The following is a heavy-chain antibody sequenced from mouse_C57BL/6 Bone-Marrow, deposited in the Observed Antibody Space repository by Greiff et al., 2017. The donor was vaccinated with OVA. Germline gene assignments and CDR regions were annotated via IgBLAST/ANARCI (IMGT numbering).Heavy chain of an antibody. CDR2: INPNNGGT. CDR1: GYTFTDYY. D-gene: IGHD1-1*01. J-gene: IGHJ2*01. CDR3: ARSMGYYYGSLYYVDD. Sequence: EVQLQQSGPELVKPGASVKISCKASGYTFTDYYMNWVKQSHGKSLEWIGDINPNNGGTSYNQKFKGKATLTVDKSSSTAYMELRILTSEDSAVYSCARSMGYYYGSLYYVDDWGRGTTLTVSS. V-gene: IGHV1-26*01.